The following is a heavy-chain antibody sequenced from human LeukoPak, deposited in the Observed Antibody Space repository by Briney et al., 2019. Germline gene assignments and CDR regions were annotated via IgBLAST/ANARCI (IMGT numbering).Heavy chain of an antibody. Sequence: ASVKVSCKASGYTFTSYDINWVGQATGQGLEWMGWMNPNSGNTGYAQKFQGRVTMTRNTSISTAYMELSILRSEDTAVYYCARGRRYSSGWPFDYWGQGTLVTVSS. V-gene: IGHV1-8*01. CDR3: ARGRRYSSGWPFDY. CDR2: MNPNSGNT. J-gene: IGHJ4*02. D-gene: IGHD6-19*01. CDR1: GYTFTSYD.